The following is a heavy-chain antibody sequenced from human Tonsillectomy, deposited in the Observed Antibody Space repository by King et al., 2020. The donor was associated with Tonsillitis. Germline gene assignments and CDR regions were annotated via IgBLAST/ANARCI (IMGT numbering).Heavy chain of an antibody. D-gene: IGHD3-22*01. V-gene: IGHV3-23*04. CDR3: AKSDRVYYDSSGVFDAFDI. CDR1: GFTFSNYA. CDR2: FSASGGST. Sequence: VQLVESGGDLVQPGGSLRLSCAASGFTFSNYAMTWVRQAPGKGLEWVSTFSASGGSTYYADSVKGRFTISRDTSKNTLYLQMNSLRAEDTAVYYCAKSDRVYYDSSGVFDAFDIWGQGTMVTVSS. J-gene: IGHJ3*02.